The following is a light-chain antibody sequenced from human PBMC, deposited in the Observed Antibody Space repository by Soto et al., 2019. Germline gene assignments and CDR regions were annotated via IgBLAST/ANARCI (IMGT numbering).Light chain of an antibody. CDR3: QQANSFPLT. Sequence: EIQMTQSPASVSASVGDRVTITCRASQGISSWLAWYQQKPGKAPTLLIYTVSSWQSGVPPRFSGSGSGTEFTLTISSLQPEDFATYYRQQANSFPLTFGGGTKVEIK. J-gene: IGKJ4*01. V-gene: IGKV1-12*01. CDR1: QGISSW. CDR2: TVS.